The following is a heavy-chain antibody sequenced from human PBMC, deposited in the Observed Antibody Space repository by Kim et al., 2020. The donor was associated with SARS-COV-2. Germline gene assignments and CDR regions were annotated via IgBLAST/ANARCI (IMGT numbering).Heavy chain of an antibody. CDR2: ITPIDGFT. J-gene: IGHJ3*02. V-gene: IGHV1-46*04. Sequence: ASVKVSCKTSGYRFTNNKIHWVRQAPGQGLEWMGIITPIDGFTVYAQNLQGRLTVTRDTSTSTVYMELSSLRSDDTAGYYCARDNIDWAFDIWGQGTMVTVSS. CDR3: ARDNIDWAFDI. CDR1: GYRFTNNK. D-gene: IGHD2-21*01.